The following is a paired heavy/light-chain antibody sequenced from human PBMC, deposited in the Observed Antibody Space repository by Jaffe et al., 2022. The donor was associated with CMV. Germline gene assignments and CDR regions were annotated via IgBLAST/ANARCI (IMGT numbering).Heavy chain of an antibody. CDR1: GGTFSGFP. V-gene: IGHV1-69*01. CDR3: APALGEWLDEGAVLPS. J-gene: IGHJ4*02. D-gene: IGHD3-16*01. Sequence: QVQLVQSGAEVKKPGSSVHVSCKASGGTFSGFPVNWVRQAPGQRLEWLGGIIPMSGATANAQEFQDRLTITADESTTTAYMELSSLTSEDTAVYYCAPALGEWLDEGAVLPSWGQGTLVTVSS. CDR2: IIPMSGAT.
Light chain of an antibody. CDR2: WAS. J-gene: IGKJ2*01. CDR1: STTGHY. V-gene: IGKV4-1*01. CDR3: QQYYSAPYT. Sequence: DIVMTQSPDSLAVSLGERATINCKSSSTTGHYVAWYQQKPGQPPKLVIYWASTRESGVPDRFSGSGSGTDFTLTISSLQAEDVAVYYCQQYYSAPYTFGQGTKLEIK.